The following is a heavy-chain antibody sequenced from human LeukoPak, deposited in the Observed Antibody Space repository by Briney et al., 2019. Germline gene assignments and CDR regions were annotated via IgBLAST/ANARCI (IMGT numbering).Heavy chain of an antibody. Sequence: GRSLRLSCAASGFTFSNYGMHWVRQAPGKGLEWVAVIWYDGSNKYYADSVKGRFTLSRDNSKNTLFLQMNSLRPEDTAVYYCASLEGIAAAHDYWGQGTLVTVSS. V-gene: IGHV3-33*01. J-gene: IGHJ4*02. CDR2: IWYDGSNK. CDR3: ASLEGIAAAHDY. CDR1: GFTFSNYG. D-gene: IGHD6-13*01.